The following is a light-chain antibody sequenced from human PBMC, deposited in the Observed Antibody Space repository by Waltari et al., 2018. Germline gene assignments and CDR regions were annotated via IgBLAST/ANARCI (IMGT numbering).Light chain of an antibody. CDR2: RDK. J-gene: IGLJ3*02. CDR1: SSNIESNH. CDR3: LLHYPYTWV. V-gene: IGLV1-47*01. Sequence: QSVLTQSPSASGTPWQRVTISCSGSSSNIESNHVFWYQQIPGTAPKLLIFRDKRRPSGVPDRFSASKSGTSASLAISGLRSEDEAEYYCLLHYPYTWVFGGGTKLTVL.